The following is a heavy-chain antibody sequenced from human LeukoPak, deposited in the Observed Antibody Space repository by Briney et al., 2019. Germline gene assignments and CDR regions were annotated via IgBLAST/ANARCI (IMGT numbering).Heavy chain of an antibody. V-gene: IGHV4-59*01. J-gene: IGHJ5*02. CDR2: IYYSGGT. D-gene: IGHD2-2*01. CDR1: GGSISSYY. CDR3: ARDPRYCSSTSCPSWSDP. Sequence: SETLSLTCTVSGGSISSYYWSWIRQPPGKGLEWIGYIYYSGGTNYNPSLKSRVTISVDTSKNQFSLKLSSVTAADTAVYYCARDPRYCSSTSCPSWSDPWGQGTLVTVSS.